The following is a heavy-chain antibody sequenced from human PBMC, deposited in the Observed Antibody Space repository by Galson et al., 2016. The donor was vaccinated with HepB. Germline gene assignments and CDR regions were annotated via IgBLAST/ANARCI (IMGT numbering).Heavy chain of an antibody. V-gene: IGHV3-53*01. CDR1: GFTFSSYS. Sequence: SLRLSCAGSGFTFSSYSMNWVRQAPGRGLEWVSFIHSGGGAYYTHSVKGRFTISTDNSKNTLYLQMNSLRAEDTAIYYCARGGPHNNYFDYWGQGTLVTVSS. CDR3: ARGGPHNNYFDY. J-gene: IGHJ4*02. D-gene: IGHD1-1*01. CDR2: IHSGGGA.